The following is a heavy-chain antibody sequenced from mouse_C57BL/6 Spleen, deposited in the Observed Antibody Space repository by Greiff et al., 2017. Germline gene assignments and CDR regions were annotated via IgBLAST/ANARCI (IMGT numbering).Heavy chain of an antibody. CDR1: GYTFTDYN. CDR3: ASTTVVADYAMDY. J-gene: IGHJ4*01. Sequence: VQLQQSGPELVKPGASVKIPCKASGYTFTDYNMDWVKQSHGKSLEWIGDINPNNGGTSYNQKFKGKATLTVDQSSSTAYMELRSLTSEYTAVYYCASTTVVADYAMDYWGQGTSVTVSS. D-gene: IGHD1-1*01. V-gene: IGHV1-18*01. CDR2: INPNNGGT.